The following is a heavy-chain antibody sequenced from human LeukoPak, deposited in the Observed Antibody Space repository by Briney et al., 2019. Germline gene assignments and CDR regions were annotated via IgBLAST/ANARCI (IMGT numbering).Heavy chain of an antibody. V-gene: IGHV3-74*03. CDR1: GFTFRSYW. D-gene: IGHD3-10*01. CDR2: IKSDGSST. Sequence: PGGSLRLSCAVSGFTFRSYWMHWVRQAPGKGLGWVSSIKSDGSSTTYADSVKGRFTISRDNAENTLYLQMNSLRVEDTAVYYCARISTMVRHYWGQGTLVTVSS. CDR3: ARISTMVRHY. J-gene: IGHJ4*02.